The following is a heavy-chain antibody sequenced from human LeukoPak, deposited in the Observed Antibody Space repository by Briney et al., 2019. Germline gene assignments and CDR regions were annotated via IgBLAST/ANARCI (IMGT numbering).Heavy chain of an antibody. CDR1: GGSISSGSYY. CDR2: IYTSGSP. CDR3: ARTIPDYTRYSSGWYEGGYYFDY. D-gene: IGHD6-19*01. V-gene: IGHV4-61*02. J-gene: IGHJ4*02. Sequence: SQTLPLTCTVSGGSISSGSYYRSSIRHPAGKGLEWIGRIYTSGSPNYNPSLKSRVTISVDTSKNQFSLKLSSVTAADTAVYYCARTIPDYTRYSSGWYEGGYYFDYRGQGTLITVSS.